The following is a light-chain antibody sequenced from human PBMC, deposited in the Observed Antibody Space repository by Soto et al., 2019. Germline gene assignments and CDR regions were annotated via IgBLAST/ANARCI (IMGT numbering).Light chain of an antibody. CDR1: QSISSNY. Sequence: DIELTQSPGTLSSSPGERATLSCRASQSISSNYLAWYQQKPGQSPRLLIYGASSRATGIPDRFSGRGSGTDFTLTISRLEPEDFAVYFCQQYGTSPRTFGQGTKVDIK. V-gene: IGKV3-20*01. CDR3: QQYGTSPRT. J-gene: IGKJ1*01. CDR2: GAS.